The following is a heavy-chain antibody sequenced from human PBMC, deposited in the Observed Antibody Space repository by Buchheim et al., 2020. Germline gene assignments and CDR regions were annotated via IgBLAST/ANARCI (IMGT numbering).Heavy chain of an antibody. J-gene: IGHJ6*02. Sequence: QVQLVQSGAEVKKPGASVKVSCKASGYTFTSYDINWVRQATGQGLEWMGWMNPNSGNTGYAQKFQGRVTMTRNTSISTAYMELSSLRSEDTAVYYCARGRIAARPYYYYYYGMDVWGQGTT. V-gene: IGHV1-8*01. CDR3: ARGRIAARPYYYYYYGMDV. CDR2: MNPNSGNT. D-gene: IGHD6-6*01. CDR1: GYTFTSYD.